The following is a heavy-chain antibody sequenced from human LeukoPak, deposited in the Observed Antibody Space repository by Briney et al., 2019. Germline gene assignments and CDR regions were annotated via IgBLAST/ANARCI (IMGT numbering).Heavy chain of an antibody. CDR1: GGTFSSYA. CDR2: IIPIFGTA. Sequence: ASVKVSCKASGGTFSSYAISWVRQAPGQGLEWMGGIIPIFGTANYAQKFQGRVTITADESTSTVYMELSSLRSEDTAVYYCARKDSSSWYFDYWGQGTLVTVSS. D-gene: IGHD6-13*01. V-gene: IGHV1-69*13. CDR3: ARKDSSSWYFDY. J-gene: IGHJ4*02.